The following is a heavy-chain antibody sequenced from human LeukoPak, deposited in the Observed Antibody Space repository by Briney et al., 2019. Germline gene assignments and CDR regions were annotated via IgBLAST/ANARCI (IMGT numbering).Heavy chain of an antibody. Sequence: SVKVSCKVSGYTLTELSMHWVRQAPGKGLEWMGGIIPIFGTANYAQKFQGRVTITADESTSTAYMELSSLRSEDTAVYYCARPVVDTAMVTAYYFDYWGQGTLVTVSS. J-gene: IGHJ4*02. D-gene: IGHD5-18*01. V-gene: IGHV1-69*13. CDR1: GYTLTELS. CDR2: IIPIFGTA. CDR3: ARPVVDTAMVTAYYFDY.